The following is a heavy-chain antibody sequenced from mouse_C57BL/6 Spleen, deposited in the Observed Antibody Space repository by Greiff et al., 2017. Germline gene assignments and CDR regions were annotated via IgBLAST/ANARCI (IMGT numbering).Heavy chain of an antibody. V-gene: IGHV1-78*01. CDR2: IYPSDGST. Sequence: QVQLQQPDAELVKPGASVKISCKVSGYTFTDHTIHWMKQRPEQGLEWIVYIYPSDGSTKYNEKFKGKATLTVDKSSSTAYMQLNSLTSEDSAVYCGTRGPPTAWYFGVWGTGTTVTVAS. D-gene: IGHD1-2*01. CDR3: TRGPPTAWYFGV. J-gene: IGHJ1*03. CDR1: GYTFTDHT.